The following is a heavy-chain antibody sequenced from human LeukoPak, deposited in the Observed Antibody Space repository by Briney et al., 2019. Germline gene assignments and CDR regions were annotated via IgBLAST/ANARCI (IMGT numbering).Heavy chain of an antibody. Sequence: GRSLRLSCAASGFTFSNAWMSWVRQAPGKGLEWVGRIKSKTDGGTTDYAAPVKGRFTISRDDSKNTLYLQMNSLKTEDTAVYYCTSQALSYYYYGMDVWGKGTTVTVSS. CDR1: GFTFSNAW. J-gene: IGHJ6*04. V-gene: IGHV3-15*01. CDR2: IKSKTDGGTT. CDR3: TSQALSYYYYGMDV.